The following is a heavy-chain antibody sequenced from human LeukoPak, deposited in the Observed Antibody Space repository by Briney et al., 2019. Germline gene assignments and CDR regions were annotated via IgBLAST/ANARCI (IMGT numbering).Heavy chain of an antibody. D-gene: IGHD6-13*01. CDR3: ARGYLIRDSSSWYSLDY. CDR1: GFTFSSYG. Sequence: GRSLRLSCAASGFTFSSYGMHWVRQAPGKGLEWVAVISYDGSNKYYADSVKGRFTISRDNSKNTLYLQMNSLRAEDTAVYYCARGYLIRDSSSWYSLDYWGQGTLVTVSS. V-gene: IGHV3-30*06. CDR2: ISYDGSNK. J-gene: IGHJ4*02.